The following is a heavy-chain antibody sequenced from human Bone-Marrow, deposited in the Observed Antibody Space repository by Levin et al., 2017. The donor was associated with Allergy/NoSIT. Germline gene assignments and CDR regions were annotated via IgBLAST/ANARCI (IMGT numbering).Heavy chain of an antibody. CDR3: AKGLFIAAAGTNYYYGMDV. CDR1: GFTFSSYA. J-gene: IGHJ6*02. Sequence: PGGSLRLSCAASGFTFSSYAMSWVRQAPGKGLEWVSAISGSGGSTYYADSVKGRFTISRDNSKNTLYLQMNSLRAEDTAVYYCAKGLFIAAAGTNYYYGMDVWGQGTTVTVSS. V-gene: IGHV3-23*01. D-gene: IGHD6-13*01. CDR2: ISGSGGST.